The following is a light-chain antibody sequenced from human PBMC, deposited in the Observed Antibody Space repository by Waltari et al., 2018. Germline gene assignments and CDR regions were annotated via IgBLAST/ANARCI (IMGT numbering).Light chain of an antibody. V-gene: IGKV3-20*01. CDR1: QSVGRS. J-gene: IGKJ1*01. CDR3: QHYVRLPAT. CDR2: GAS. Sequence: EIVLTQSPGTLSLSPGERATIPCRASQSVGRSLAWYQQKPGQAPRLLIYGASSRATGIPDRFSGSGSGTDFSLTISRLEPEDFAVYYCQHYVRLPATFGQGTKVEIK.